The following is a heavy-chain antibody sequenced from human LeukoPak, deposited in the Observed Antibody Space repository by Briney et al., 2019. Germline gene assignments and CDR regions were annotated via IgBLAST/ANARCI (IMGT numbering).Heavy chain of an antibody. CDR2: IYSGGST. Sequence: PGGSLRLSCAASGFTVSSNYMSWVRQAPGKGLEWVSVIYSGGSTYYADSVKGRFTISRDNSKNTLYLQMNSLRAEDTAVYYCARVYSSSWGYSDYWGQGTLVTVSS. CDR1: GFTVSSNY. CDR3: ARVYSSSWGYSDY. D-gene: IGHD6-13*01. J-gene: IGHJ4*02. V-gene: IGHV3-66*01.